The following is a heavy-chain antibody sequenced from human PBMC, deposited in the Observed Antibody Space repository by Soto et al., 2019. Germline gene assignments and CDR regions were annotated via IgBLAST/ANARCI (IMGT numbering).Heavy chain of an antibody. CDR1: GFAFDDYV. CDR2: ITWNGGTI. V-gene: IGHV3-9*01. J-gene: IGHJ4*02. CDR3: AKESHPGPGTDFDY. D-gene: IGHD1-7*01. Sequence: GGSLRLSCAASGFAFDDYVMHWVRQPPGRGLEWVSGITWNGGTIRYVDSVKGRFTISRDNAENSLYLQMNSLRAEDTAVYYCAKESHPGPGTDFDYWGQGTLVTVSS.